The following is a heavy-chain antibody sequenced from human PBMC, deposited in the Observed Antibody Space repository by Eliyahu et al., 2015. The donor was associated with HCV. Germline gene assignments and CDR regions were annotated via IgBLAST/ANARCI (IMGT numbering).Heavy chain of an antibody. CDR2: IYYSGST. V-gene: IGHV4-59*01. J-gene: IGHJ6*02. CDR3: ARDRGQPNSGMDV. D-gene: IGHD3-10*01. CDR1: GGSISSYY. Sequence: QVQLQESGPGLVKPSETLSLTCTVSGGSISSYYWSWIRQPPGKGLEWIGYIYYSGSTNYNPSLKSRVTISVDTSKNQFSLKLSSVTAADTAVYYCARDRGQPNSGMDVWGQGTTVTVSS.